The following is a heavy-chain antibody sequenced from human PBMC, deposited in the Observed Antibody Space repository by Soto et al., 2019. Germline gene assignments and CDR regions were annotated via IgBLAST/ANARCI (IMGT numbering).Heavy chain of an antibody. V-gene: IGHV4-4*02. CDR3: ARKAWVRFDY. D-gene: IGHD7-27*01. CDR1: GDSMTRSVW. J-gene: IGHJ4*02. Sequence: SETLSLTCTVSGDSMTRSVWWTWVRQPPGKGLEWIGEVFHTGNTNYNPSLKSRVTMSVDKSTNEFSLKVTSVTAADTDIYYCARKAWVRFDYWGQGALVTVYS. CDR2: VFHTGNT.